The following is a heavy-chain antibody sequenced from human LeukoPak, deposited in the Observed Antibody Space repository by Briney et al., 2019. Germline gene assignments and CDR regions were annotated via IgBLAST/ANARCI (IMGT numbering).Heavy chain of an antibody. V-gene: IGHV5-51*01. J-gene: IGHJ3*02. CDR3: AREGDALSGYWDGGFAI. CDR2: FYPGDSDT. CDR1: GYRFTDYW. Sequence: GESLKISCKGSGYRFTDYWIAWVRQMPGKGPEWMGVFYPGDSDTRYNPSFQGHVTISADKSISTAYLQWRSLKASDTAMYYCAREGDALSGYWDGGFAIWGQGTMVTVSS. D-gene: IGHD3-9*01.